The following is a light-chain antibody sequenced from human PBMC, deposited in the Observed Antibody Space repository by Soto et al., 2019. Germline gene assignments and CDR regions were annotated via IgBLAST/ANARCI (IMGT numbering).Light chain of an antibody. V-gene: IGKV3-20*01. CDR3: QQYGTSPVT. CDR1: QSVSSNY. J-gene: IGKJ1*01. CDR2: GAS. Sequence: EIVLTQSPGTLSLSPGERATLSCRASQSVSSNYLAWYQQKPGQAPRLLIYGASSRATGIPDRFSGSGSGTDFTLTINRLEPEDFEVFYCQQYGTSPVTFGQGTKV.